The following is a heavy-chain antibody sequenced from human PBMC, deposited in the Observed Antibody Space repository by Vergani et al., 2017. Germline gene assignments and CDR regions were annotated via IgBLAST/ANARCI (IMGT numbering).Heavy chain of an antibody. Sequence: EVQLVQSGAEVKKPRATMKISCKVSGYTFTDHYMHWVKQAPGKGLVWMGLVDPEDGETIYAEKFKGRVTIAADTSTDTAHLELISLRSEDTAVYYCATPQTVTTGGMEVWGQGTTVIVSS. J-gene: IGHJ6*02. CDR2: VDPEDGET. CDR1: GYTFTDHY. CDR3: ATPQTVTTGGMEV. D-gene: IGHD4-17*01. V-gene: IGHV1-69-2*01.